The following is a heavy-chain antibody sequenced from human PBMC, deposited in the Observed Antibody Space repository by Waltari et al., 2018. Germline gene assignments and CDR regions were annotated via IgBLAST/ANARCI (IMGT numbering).Heavy chain of an antibody. Sequence: QVQLVQSGAEVKKPGASVKVSCKASGYTFTGYYMHWVRQAPGQGLEWMGGINPNSVGKNYAQKFQGRVTMARDTSISAAYLELGRLRSADTALYYCARVWSSSSGNWFDPWGQGTLVTVSS. V-gene: IGHV1-2*02. J-gene: IGHJ5*02. CDR1: GYTFTGYY. CDR3: ARVWSSSSGNWFDP. CDR2: INPNSVGK. D-gene: IGHD6-13*01.